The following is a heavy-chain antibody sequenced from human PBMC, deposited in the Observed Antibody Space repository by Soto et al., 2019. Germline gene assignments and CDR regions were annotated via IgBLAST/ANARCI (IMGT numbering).Heavy chain of an antibody. Sequence: GGSLRLSCAASGFTFSSYGMHWVRQAPGKGLEWVAVISYDGSNKYYADSVKGRFTISRDNSKNTLYLQMNSLRAEDTAVYYCAKSTMNARRYFDYWGQGTLVTVSS. CDR3: AKSTMNARRYFDY. CDR1: GFTFSSYG. D-gene: IGHD3-22*01. J-gene: IGHJ4*02. V-gene: IGHV3-30*18. CDR2: ISYDGSNK.